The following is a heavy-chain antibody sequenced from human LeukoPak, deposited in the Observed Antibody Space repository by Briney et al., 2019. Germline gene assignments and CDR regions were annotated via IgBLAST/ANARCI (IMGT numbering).Heavy chain of an antibody. Sequence: PSETLSLTCTVSGGSIIGYYWNWIRQSPGKGLEWIGYILYTGKTIYNPSLKSRVTFSLDKSETQVSLRLSSVAAADTAVYYCARLTWDTTLLRHYFDLWGQGTQVTVSS. J-gene: IGHJ4*02. CDR3: ARLTWDTTLLRHYFDL. CDR1: GGSIIGYY. V-gene: IGHV4-59*08. D-gene: IGHD5-18*01. CDR2: ILYTGKT.